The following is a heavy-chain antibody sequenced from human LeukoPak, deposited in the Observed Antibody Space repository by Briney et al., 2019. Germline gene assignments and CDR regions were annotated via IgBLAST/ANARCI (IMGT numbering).Heavy chain of an antibody. Sequence: ASVKVSCKASRYTFTGYYMHWVRQAPRQGLEWMGWINPNSGVTDYAQNFQGRVTMTRDTSISTAYVELSRLRSEDTAVYYCARGGYYDSTRRYYFDYWGQGTLVTVSS. J-gene: IGHJ4*02. D-gene: IGHD3-22*01. V-gene: IGHV1-2*02. CDR3: ARGGYYDSTRRYYFDY. CDR1: RYTFTGYY. CDR2: INPNSGVT.